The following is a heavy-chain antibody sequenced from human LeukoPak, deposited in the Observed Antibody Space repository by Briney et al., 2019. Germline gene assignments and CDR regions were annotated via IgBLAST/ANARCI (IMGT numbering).Heavy chain of an antibody. CDR2: MSPNSGDT. CDR3: ARGPPNWGYDY. V-gene: IGHV1-8*01. J-gene: IGHJ4*02. Sequence: ASVKVSCKASGYTFTIYDFNWVRQATGQRPEWMGWMSPNSGDTGYAQKFQDRVTMTRNTSISTAYMELSSLRSDDTAVYYCARGPPNWGYDYWGPGTLVTVSS. D-gene: IGHD7-27*01. CDR1: GYTFTIYD.